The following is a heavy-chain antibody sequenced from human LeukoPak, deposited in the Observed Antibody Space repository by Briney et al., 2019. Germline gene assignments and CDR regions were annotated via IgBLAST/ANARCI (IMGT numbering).Heavy chain of an antibody. CDR2: INPNSGGT. Sequence: ASVRVSCKASGYTFTGYYMHWVRQAPGQGLGWMGWINPNSGGTNYAQKFQGRVTMTRDTSISTAYMELSTMRSDDTAVYYCARVPPYSGYDRLIDYWGQGTLVTVSS. J-gene: IGHJ4*02. CDR3: ARVPPYSGYDRLIDY. V-gene: IGHV1-2*02. CDR1: GYTFTGYY. D-gene: IGHD5-12*01.